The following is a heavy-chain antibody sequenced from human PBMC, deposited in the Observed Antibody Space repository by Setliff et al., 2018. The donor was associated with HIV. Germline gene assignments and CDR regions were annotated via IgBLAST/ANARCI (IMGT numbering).Heavy chain of an antibody. D-gene: IGHD2-21*02. CDR2: IYTSGST. J-gene: IGHJ3*02. CDR3: ARDCRGSSAGDYDAFDI. CDR1: GGSISSGSYY. Sequence: SETLSLTCTVSGGSISSGSYYWNWIRQPAGKGLEWIGRIYTSGSTNYNPSLKSRVTISVDTSKNQFSLKLTSVTAADTAFYFCARDCRGSSAGDYDAFDIWGQGTMVTVSS. V-gene: IGHV4-61*02.